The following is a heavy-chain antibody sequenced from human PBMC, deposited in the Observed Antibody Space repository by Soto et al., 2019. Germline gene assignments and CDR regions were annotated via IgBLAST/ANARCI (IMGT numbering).Heavy chain of an antibody. CDR2: INHSGST. J-gene: IGHJ3*02. D-gene: IGHD1-7*01. Sequence: SETLSLTCAVYGGSFSGYYWSWIRQPPGKGLEWIGEINHSGSTNYNPSLKSRVTISVDTSKNQFSLKLSSVTAADTAVYYCASAGQETGTGRGAFDIWGQGTMVTVSS. CDR3: ASAGQETGTGRGAFDI. V-gene: IGHV4-34*01. CDR1: GGSFSGYY.